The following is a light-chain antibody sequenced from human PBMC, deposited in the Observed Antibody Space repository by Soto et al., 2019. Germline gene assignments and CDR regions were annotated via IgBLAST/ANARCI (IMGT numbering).Light chain of an antibody. CDR1: QSVRTSY. Sequence: EIVLTQSPGTLSLSPGERATLSCRASQSVRTSYLAWYQQKPGQPPRLLIYGASSRATAIPDRFSGSGSGKDFTLTISRLEPDDLAVYYCHHYGSSLGTFGQGTKVEIK. CDR2: GAS. CDR3: HHYGSSLGT. J-gene: IGKJ1*01. V-gene: IGKV3-20*01.